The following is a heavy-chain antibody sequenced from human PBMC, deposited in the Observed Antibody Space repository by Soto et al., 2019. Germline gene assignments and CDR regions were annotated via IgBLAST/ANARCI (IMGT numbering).Heavy chain of an antibody. CDR3: ARAPPYSVIFTVYYRPLGYFHY. Sequence: PSETLSLTCTVSGGSISSYYWSWIRQPPGKGLEWIGYIYYSGSTNYNPSLKSRVTISVDTSKNQFSLKLSSVTAADTAVYYCARAPPYSVIFTVYYRPLGYFHYRCQGVLVSVSS. J-gene: IGHJ4*02. CDR1: GGSISSYY. CDR2: IYYSGST. D-gene: IGHD3-9*01. V-gene: IGHV4-59*01.